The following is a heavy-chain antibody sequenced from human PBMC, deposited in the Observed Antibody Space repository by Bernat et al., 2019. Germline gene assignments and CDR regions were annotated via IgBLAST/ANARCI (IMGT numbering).Heavy chain of an antibody. V-gene: IGHV3-53*01. CDR2: IYSGGST. Sequence: EVQLVESGGGLIQPGGSLRLSCAASGFTVSSNYMSWVRQAPGKGLEWVSVIYSGGSTYYADSVKGRFTISRDNSKNTLYLQMNSLRAEDTAVYYCARSIAAIYWYFDLWGRGTLVTVSS. CDR1: GFTVSSNY. CDR3: ARSIAAIYWYFDL. J-gene: IGHJ2*01. D-gene: IGHD2-15*01.